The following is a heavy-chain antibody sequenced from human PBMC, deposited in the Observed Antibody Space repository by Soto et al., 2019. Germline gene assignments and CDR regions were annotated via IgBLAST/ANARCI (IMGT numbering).Heavy chain of an antibody. D-gene: IGHD3-9*01. CDR1: GFTFSGYA. CDR2: VNTGGNSK. J-gene: IGHJ4*02. Sequence: GGSLRLSCAASGFTFSGYAMSWVRQAPGKGLEWVSTVNTGGNSKYYADSVKGRFTISRDNTKNTLFLQMSSLRAEDTAKYYCAKDQFLPGYPLGPFDYWGQGTLVTISS. CDR3: AKDQFLPGYPLGPFDY. V-gene: IGHV3-23*01.